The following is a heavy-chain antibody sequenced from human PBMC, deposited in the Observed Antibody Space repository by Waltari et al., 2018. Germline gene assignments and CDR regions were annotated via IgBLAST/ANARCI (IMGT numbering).Heavy chain of an antibody. Sequence: QVQLQESGPGLVKPSETLSLTCTVSGGSISSYYWSWIRQPPGKGLEWIGYIYYSGSTNYNPSLKSRITISVDTSKNQFSLRLSSVTAADTAVYYCARDADGGSWNFDYWGQGTLVTVSS. V-gene: IGHV4-59*01. D-gene: IGHD2-15*01. CDR2: IYYSGST. CDR1: GGSISSYY. J-gene: IGHJ4*02. CDR3: ARDADGGSWNFDY.